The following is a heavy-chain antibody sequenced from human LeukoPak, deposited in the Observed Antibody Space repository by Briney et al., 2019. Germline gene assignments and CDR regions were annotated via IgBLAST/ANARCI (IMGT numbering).Heavy chain of an antibody. D-gene: IGHD3-10*01. CDR2: ISYDGSNK. CDR1: GFTFSSYG. V-gene: IGHV3-30*18. J-gene: IGHJ4*02. CDR3: AKDGRAYYYGSGSYSDY. Sequence: GGSLRLSCAASGFTFSSYGMHWVRQAPGKGLEWVAVISYDGSNKYYAESVKGRFTISRDNSKNTLYLQMNSLRAEDTAVYYCAKDGRAYYYGSGSYSDYWGQGTLVTVSS.